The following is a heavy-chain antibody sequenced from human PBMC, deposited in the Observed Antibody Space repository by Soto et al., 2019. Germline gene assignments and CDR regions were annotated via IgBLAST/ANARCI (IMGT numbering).Heavy chain of an antibody. CDR1: GFSFSGDS. J-gene: IGHJ6*02. V-gene: IGHV3-21*01. D-gene: IGHD3-16*01. Sequence: ELQLVESGGGLVKPGGSLRLSCAGSGFSFSGDSMDWVRQAPGKGLEWVSSITSGGSYIFYSDSVKGRFTISRDNAKNSLYLQMDSLRTEDTAVYYCAREKGSRLRLDVWGQGTTVTVSS. CDR2: ITSGGSYI. CDR3: AREKGSRLRLDV.